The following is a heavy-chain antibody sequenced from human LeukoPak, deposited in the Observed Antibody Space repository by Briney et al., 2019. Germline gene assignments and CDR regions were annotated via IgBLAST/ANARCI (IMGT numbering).Heavy chain of an antibody. D-gene: IGHD6-13*01. CDR1: GYTFTGYY. CDR3: ASPGMTAAGTKAFDI. J-gene: IGHJ3*02. Sequence: ASVRVSCKASGYTFTGYYMHWVRQALGQGLEWMGWINPNSGGTNYAQKFQGRVTMTRDTSISTAYMELSRLRSDDTAVYYCASPGMTAAGTKAFDIWGQGTMVTVSS. V-gene: IGHV1-2*02. CDR2: INPNSGGT.